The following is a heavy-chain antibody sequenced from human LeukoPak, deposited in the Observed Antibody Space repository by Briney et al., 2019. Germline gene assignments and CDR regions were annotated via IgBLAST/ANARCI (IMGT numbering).Heavy chain of an antibody. J-gene: IGHJ3*02. D-gene: IGHD3-10*01. CDR3: ARALWFGESDAFDI. CDR1: GGSISSSSNY. V-gene: IGHV4-39*01. Sequence: PSETLSLTCTVSGGSISSSSNYWGWIRQPPGRGLEWIVSIYYSGSTYYNPSLNSRVTISADTSKNQFSLKLSSVTAADTAVYYCARALWFGESDAFDIWGQGTMVTVSS. CDR2: IYYSGST.